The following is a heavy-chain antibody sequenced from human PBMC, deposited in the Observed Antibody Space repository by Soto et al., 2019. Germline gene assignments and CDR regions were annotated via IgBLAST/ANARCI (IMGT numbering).Heavy chain of an antibody. J-gene: IGHJ4*02. CDR1: GGSISSSSYY. Sequence: QLQLQESGPGLVKPSETLSLTCTVSGGSISSSSYYWGWIRQPPGKGLEWIGSIYYSGSTYYNPSLKSRVTISVDTSKNQFSLKLSSVTAADTAVYYCARSPVFDWLPSVQFDYWGQGTLVTVSS. D-gene: IGHD3-9*01. V-gene: IGHV4-39*01. CDR3: ARSPVFDWLPSVQFDY. CDR2: IYYSGST.